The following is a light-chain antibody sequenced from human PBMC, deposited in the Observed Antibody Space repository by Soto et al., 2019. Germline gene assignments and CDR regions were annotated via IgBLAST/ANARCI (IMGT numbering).Light chain of an antibody. Sequence: EIFLTQSPDTLSLSPGERATLSCRASQSVTNYIAWYQQRPGQAPRLLIFGASSGATDIPDRFRGSGSGRDFLLNISRLEPEDSGMYYCQQYSSSPRTFGQGTKVDIK. CDR1: QSVTNY. J-gene: IGKJ1*01. V-gene: IGKV3-20*01. CDR3: QQYSSSPRT. CDR2: GAS.